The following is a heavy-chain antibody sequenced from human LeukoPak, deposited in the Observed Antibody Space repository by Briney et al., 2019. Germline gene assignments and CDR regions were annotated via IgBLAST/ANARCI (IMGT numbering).Heavy chain of an antibody. CDR3: ARGQGKAAAPFY. CDR2: IWYDGSNK. CDR1: GFTFSSYG. Sequence: GGSLRLSCAASGFTFSSYGMHWVRQAPGKGLEWVAVIWYDGSNKYYADSVKGRFTISRDNSKNTLYLQMNSLRAEDTAVYYCARGQGKAAAPFYWGQGTLSPSPQ. D-gene: IGHD6-13*01. J-gene: IGHJ4*02. V-gene: IGHV3-33*01.